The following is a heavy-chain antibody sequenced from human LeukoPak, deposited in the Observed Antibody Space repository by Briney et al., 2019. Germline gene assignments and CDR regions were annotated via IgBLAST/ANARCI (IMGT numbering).Heavy chain of an antibody. CDR3: ARESYGDYGYYFDY. V-gene: IGHV3-11*01. D-gene: IGHD4-17*01. CDR2: ISSSGSTI. J-gene: IGHJ4*02. Sequence: GGSLRLSCAASGFTFSDYYMSWIRQAPGKGLEWVSYISSSGSTIYYADSVKGRFTISRDNAKNSLYLQMNSLRAEDTALYHCARESYGDYGYYFDYWGQGTLVTVSS. CDR1: GFTFSDYY.